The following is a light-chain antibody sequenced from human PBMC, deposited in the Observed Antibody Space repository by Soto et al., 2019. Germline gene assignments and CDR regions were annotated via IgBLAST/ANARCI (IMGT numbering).Light chain of an antibody. CDR1: TSDVAYYDL. CDR2: EVD. CDR3: CTYAGHVPK. Sequence: QSVLTQPASVSGSPGQSITISCAGTTSDVAYYDLVSWYQQHPGRAPKLLIYEVDKRPSGISFRFSGSKSGATASLTISGLLPEDEAVYFCCTYAGHVPKFGGGTKLTVL. V-gene: IGLV2-23*02. J-gene: IGLJ2*01.